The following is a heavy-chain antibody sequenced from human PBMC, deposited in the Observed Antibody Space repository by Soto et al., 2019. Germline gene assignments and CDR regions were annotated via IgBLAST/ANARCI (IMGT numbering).Heavy chain of an antibody. J-gene: IGHJ4*02. D-gene: IGHD2-15*01. V-gene: IGHV3-23*01. Sequence: GSLRLSCAASGFTFSSYAMSWVRQAPGKGLEWVSAISGSGGSTYYADSVKGRFTISRDNSKNTLYLQMNSLRAEDTAVYYCNAAVVAATPPIFDYWGQGTLVTVSS. CDR1: GFTFSSYA. CDR3: NAAVVAATPPIFDY. CDR2: ISGSGGST.